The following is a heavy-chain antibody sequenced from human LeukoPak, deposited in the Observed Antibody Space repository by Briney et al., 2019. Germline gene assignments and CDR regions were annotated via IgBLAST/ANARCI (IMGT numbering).Heavy chain of an antibody. CDR3: AKDGAWLRFDD. CDR2: ISPGGGPT. CDR1: GFPFSSHG. J-gene: IGHJ4*02. V-gene: IGHV3-23*01. Sequence: GGSLRLSCAGSGFPFSSHGMNWVRQAPGKGLEWVSGISPGGGPTYYADSVRGRFSISRDDLKNTLYLQMTNLRAEDTAVYYCAKDGAWLRFDDWGQGILVTVSS. D-gene: IGHD5-12*01.